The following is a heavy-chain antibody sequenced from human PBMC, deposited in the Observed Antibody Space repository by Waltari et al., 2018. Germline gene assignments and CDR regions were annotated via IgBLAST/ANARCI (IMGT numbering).Heavy chain of an antibody. V-gene: IGHV4-30-4*08. CDR3: ARFWSGYYRTEDFDY. J-gene: IGHJ4*02. Sequence: QVQLQESGPGLVKPSQTLSLTCTVSGGSISSGDYYWSWIRQPPGKGLEWIGYIYYSGSTYYNPSLKSRVTISVDTSKNQFSLKLSSVTAADTAVYYCARFWSGYYRTEDFDYWGQGTLVTVSS. CDR1: GGSISSGDYY. D-gene: IGHD3-3*01. CDR2: IYYSGST.